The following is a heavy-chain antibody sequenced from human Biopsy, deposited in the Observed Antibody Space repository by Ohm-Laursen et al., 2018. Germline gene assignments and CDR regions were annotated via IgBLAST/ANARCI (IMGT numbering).Heavy chain of an antibody. J-gene: IGHJ4*02. CDR2: INQSGST. V-gene: IGHV4-34*08. Sequence: SDTLSLTCVVFGRTFSDYRWTWIRQPPGKGLEWIGQINQSGSTNYNPSLKSRVTISADASKYEFSLRLTSVTAVDTAVYFCGNEVYGRDYWGLGARVTVSS. CDR1: GRTFSDYR. CDR3: GNEVYGRDY. D-gene: IGHD4-17*01.